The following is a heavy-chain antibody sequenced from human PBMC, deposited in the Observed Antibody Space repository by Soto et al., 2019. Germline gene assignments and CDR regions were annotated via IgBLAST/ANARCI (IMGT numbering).Heavy chain of an antibody. CDR2: INHSGST. CDR1: GGSFSGYY. Sequence: SETLSLTCAVYGGSFSGYYWGWIRQPPGKGLEWIGEINHSGSTNYNPSLKSRVTISVDTSKNQFSLKLSSVTAADTAVYYCARGGIILVYYYYYGMDVWGQGTTVTVSS. D-gene: IGHD2-21*01. J-gene: IGHJ6*02. V-gene: IGHV4-34*01. CDR3: ARGGIILVYYYYYGMDV.